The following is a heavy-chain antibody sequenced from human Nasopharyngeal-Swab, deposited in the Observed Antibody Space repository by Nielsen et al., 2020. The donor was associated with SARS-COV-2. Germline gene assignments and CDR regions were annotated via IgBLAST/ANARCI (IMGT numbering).Heavy chain of an antibody. CDR2: ISYDGRNK. V-gene: IGHV3-30*18. CDR3: TKGDSSSSSLDY. J-gene: IGHJ4*02. D-gene: IGHD6-13*01. Sequence: VRQAPGKRLEWVAVISYDGRNKYYADSLKGRFTISRDNSKNTLYLQMNSLRAEDTAVYYCTKGDSSSSSLDYWGQGTLVTVSS.